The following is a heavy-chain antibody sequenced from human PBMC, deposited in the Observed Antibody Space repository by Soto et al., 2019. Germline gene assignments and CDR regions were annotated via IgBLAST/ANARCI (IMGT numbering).Heavy chain of an antibody. CDR3: ATYSTPNWFDP. D-gene: IGHD2-15*01. Sequence: PSETLSLTCPVSGVSISSGGYYWSWIRQHPGKGLEWIGYIYYSGSTYYNPSLKSRVTISVDTSKNQFSLKLSSVTAADTAVYYCATYSTPNWFDPWGQGTLVTVSS. J-gene: IGHJ5*02. CDR1: GVSISSGGYY. V-gene: IGHV4-31*03. CDR2: IYYSGST.